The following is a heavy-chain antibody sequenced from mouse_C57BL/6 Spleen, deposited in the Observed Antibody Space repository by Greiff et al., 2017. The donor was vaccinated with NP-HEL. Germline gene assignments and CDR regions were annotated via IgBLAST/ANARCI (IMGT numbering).Heavy chain of an antibody. V-gene: IGHV5-17*01. D-gene: IGHD1-1*01. CDR1: GFTFSDYG. J-gene: IGHJ2*01. Sequence: EVQLVESGGGLVKPGGSLKLSCAASGFTFSDYGMHWVRQAPEKGLEWVAYISSGSSTIYYADTVQGRFTISRDNAKNTLFLQMTRLRSEDTAMYYGEKGYGSSGFDYWGQGTTLTVSS. CDR3: EKGYGSSGFDY. CDR2: ISSGSSTI.